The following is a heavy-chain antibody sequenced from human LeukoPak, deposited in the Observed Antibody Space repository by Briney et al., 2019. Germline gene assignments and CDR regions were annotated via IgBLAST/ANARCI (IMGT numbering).Heavy chain of an antibody. CDR1: GGSISSGSYY. D-gene: IGHD2-8*01. CDR2: IYTSGST. V-gene: IGHV4-61*02. Sequence: SETLSLTCTVSGGSISSGSYYWSWIRQPAGTGLEWIGRIYTSGSTNYNPSLKNRVTISVDTYKNQFSLKLSSVTAADRAVYYCARDSLMVYATPFDPWGQGTLVTVS. J-gene: IGHJ5*02. CDR3: ARDSLMVYATPFDP.